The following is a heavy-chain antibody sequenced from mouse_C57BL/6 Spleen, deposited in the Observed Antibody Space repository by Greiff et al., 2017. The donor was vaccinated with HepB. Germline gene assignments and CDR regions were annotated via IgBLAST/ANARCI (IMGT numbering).Heavy chain of an antibody. CDR3: ARAGLLYYDYAMDY. V-gene: IGHV1-72*01. D-gene: IGHD2-4*01. CDR1: GYTFTSYW. Sequence: QVHVKQPGAELVKPGASVKLSCKASGYTFTSYWMHWVKQRPGRGLEWIGRIDPNSGGTKYNEKFKSKATLTVDKPSSTAYMQLSSLTSEDSAVYYCARAGLLYYDYAMDYWGQGTSVTVSS. J-gene: IGHJ4*01. CDR2: IDPNSGGT.